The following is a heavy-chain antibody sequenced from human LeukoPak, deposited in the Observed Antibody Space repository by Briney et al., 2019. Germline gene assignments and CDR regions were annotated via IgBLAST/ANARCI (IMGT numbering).Heavy chain of an antibody. CDR1: GFSISAYW. Sequence: GGSLRLSCAASGFSISAYWMTWVRQAPGTGLEWVANINPAGTETYYVDPVKGRFTISRDNAKNLLYLQMNSLRAEDTAVYYCARFGYVAAVDLWGQGTLVTVSS. V-gene: IGHV3-7*01. D-gene: IGHD2-15*01. CDR2: INPAGTET. J-gene: IGHJ4*02. CDR3: ARFGYVAAVDL.